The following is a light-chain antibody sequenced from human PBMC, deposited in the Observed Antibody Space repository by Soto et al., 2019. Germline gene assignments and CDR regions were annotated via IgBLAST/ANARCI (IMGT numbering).Light chain of an antibody. CDR1: QSVSSY. CDR3: QQRSNCL. J-gene: IGKJ5*01. Sequence: EIVLTQSPATLSLSPGERATLSCRACQSVSSYLAWYQQKPGQAPRLLIYDASNRATGIPARFSGSGSGTDFTLTISSLEPEDIAVYYCQQRSNCLFGQGTRLEIK. CDR2: DAS. V-gene: IGKV3-11*01.